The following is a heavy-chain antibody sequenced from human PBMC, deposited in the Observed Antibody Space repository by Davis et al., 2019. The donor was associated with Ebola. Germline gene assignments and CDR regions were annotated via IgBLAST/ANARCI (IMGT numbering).Heavy chain of an antibody. D-gene: IGHD4-17*01. Sequence: ASVKVSCKASGYTFTSYAMHWVRQAPGQRLEWMGWINAGNGNTKYSQKFQGRVTMTTDTSTSTAYMELRSLRSDDTAVYYCARDYGRYYYGMDVWGQGTTVTVSS. CDR2: INAGNGNT. CDR3: ARDYGRYYYGMDV. J-gene: IGHJ6*02. CDR1: GYTFTSYA. V-gene: IGHV1-3*01.